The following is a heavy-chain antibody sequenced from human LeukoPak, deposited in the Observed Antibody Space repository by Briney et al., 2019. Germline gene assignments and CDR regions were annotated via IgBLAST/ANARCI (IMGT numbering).Heavy chain of an antibody. CDR3: ARGRVAVADY. CDR2: IYYSGST. Sequence: SQTLSLTCTVSGGSISSGGYYWSWIRQHPGKGLEWIGYIYYSGSTYYNPSLKSRVTISVDTSKNQFSLKLSSVTAADTAVYYCARGRVAVADYWGQGTLVTVSS. J-gene: IGHJ4*02. CDR1: GGSISSGGYY. D-gene: IGHD6-19*01. V-gene: IGHV4-31*03.